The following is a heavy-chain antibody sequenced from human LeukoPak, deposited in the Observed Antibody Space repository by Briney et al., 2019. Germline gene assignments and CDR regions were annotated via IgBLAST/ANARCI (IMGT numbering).Heavy chain of an antibody. CDR3: AREELSY. D-gene: IGHD1-26*01. CDR1: GYTFSSYN. J-gene: IGHJ4*02. CDR2: ISRSSDYI. V-gene: IGHV3-21*01. Sequence: GGSLRLSCAASGYTFSSYNMNWVRQAPGKGLEWVSSISRSSDYIYYADSVKGRFTISRDNAKNSLYLQMNSLRAEDTAVYYCAREELSYWGQGTLVTVSS.